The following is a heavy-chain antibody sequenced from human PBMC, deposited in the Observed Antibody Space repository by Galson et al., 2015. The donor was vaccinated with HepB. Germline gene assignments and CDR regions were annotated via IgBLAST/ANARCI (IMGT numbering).Heavy chain of an antibody. V-gene: IGHV3-53*01. D-gene: IGHD1-26*01. J-gene: IGHJ4*02. CDR3: ARDQRGELPPAFDY. CDR1: GFTVSSNY. CDR2: IYSGGST. Sequence: SLRLSCAASGFTVSSNYMSWVRQAPGKGLEWVSVIYSGGSTYYADSVKGRFTISRDNSKNTLYLQMNSLRAEDTAVYYCARDQRGELPPAFDYWGQGTLVTVSS.